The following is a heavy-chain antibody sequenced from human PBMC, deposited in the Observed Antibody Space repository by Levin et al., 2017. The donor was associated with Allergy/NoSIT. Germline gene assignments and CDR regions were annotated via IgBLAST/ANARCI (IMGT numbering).Heavy chain of an antibody. Sequence: GGSLRLSCAASGFTFSTYWMSWVRQAPGKGLEWVANIKQDGSEKYFVDSVRGRFTISRDNAKNSLYLLMNSLRAEDTAVYYCAREGGIRWELHGTNYYYGMDVWGQGTTVTVSS. V-gene: IGHV3-7*01. CDR3: AREGGIRWELHGTNYYYGMDV. D-gene: IGHD1-26*01. CDR2: IKQDGSEK. J-gene: IGHJ6*02. CDR1: GFTFSTYW.